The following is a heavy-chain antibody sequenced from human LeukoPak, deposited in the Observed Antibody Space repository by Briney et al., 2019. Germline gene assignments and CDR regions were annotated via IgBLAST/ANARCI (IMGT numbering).Heavy chain of an antibody. D-gene: IGHD4-17*01. V-gene: IGHV3-30*04. J-gene: IGHJ5*02. CDR1: GFTFSSYA. CDR2: ISYDGSNK. CDR3: ARDSFLTTVTTLTWFDP. Sequence: PGGSLRLSCAASGFTFSSYAMHWVRQAPGKGLEWVAVISYDGSNKCYADSVKGRFTISRDNSKNTLYLQMNSLRAEDTAVYYCARDSFLTTVTTLTWFDPWGQGTLVTVSS.